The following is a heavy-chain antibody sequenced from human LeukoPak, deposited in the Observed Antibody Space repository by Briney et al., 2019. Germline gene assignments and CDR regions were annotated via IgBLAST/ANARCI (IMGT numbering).Heavy chain of an antibody. V-gene: IGHV1-18*01. D-gene: IGHD2-15*01. CDR2: ISAYNGNT. CDR3: ARDQGVVVVMNDY. J-gene: IGHJ4*02. Sequence: ASVKVSCKVSGYTFTSYGISWVRQAPGQGLEWMGWISAYNGNTHYAQKFQGRVTMTTDTSTSTAYMELRSLTSDDTAVYYCARDQGVVVVMNDYWGQGTPVTVSS. CDR1: GYTFTSYG.